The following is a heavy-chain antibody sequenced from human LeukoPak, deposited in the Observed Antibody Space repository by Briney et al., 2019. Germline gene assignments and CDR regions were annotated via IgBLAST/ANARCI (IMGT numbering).Heavy chain of an antibody. CDR1: GDTFSSFA. J-gene: IGHJ4*02. Sequence: ASVKVSCKASGDTFSSFAVSWVRQAPGQGLEWMGWMNPNSGNTGYAQKFQGRVTITRNTSISTAYMELSSLRSEDTAVYYCARDGLNYYGDDYWGQGTLVTVSS. CDR2: MNPNSGNT. D-gene: IGHD4-17*01. V-gene: IGHV1-8*01. CDR3: ARDGLNYYGDDY.